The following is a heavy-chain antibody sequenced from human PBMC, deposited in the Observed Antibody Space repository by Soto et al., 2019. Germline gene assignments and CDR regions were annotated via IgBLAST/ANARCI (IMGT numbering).Heavy chain of an antibody. J-gene: IGHJ6*02. CDR1: GYSFTSYY. CDR2: INSSGGRT. D-gene: IGHD3-16*01. V-gene: IGHV1-46*01. CDR3: ARDLRYYDSGHGMDV. Sequence: ASVKVSCKASGYSFTSYYMHWVRQAPGQGLEWMGIINSSGGRTSNAQKFQGRVTMTRDTSTSTVYMELSSLRSEDTAVYYCARDLRYYDSGHGMDVWGQGTTVTVSS.